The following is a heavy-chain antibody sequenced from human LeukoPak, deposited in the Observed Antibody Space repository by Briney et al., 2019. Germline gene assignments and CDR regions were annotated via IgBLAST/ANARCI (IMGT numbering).Heavy chain of an antibody. CDR3: ARQPRASNKRHAHYYYYYYMDV. Sequence: SETLSLTCTVSGGSISSYYWSWIRQPPGKGLEWIGYIYTSGSTNYNPTLKSRVTISVDTSKNQFSLKLSSVTAADTAVYYCARQPRASNKRHAHYYYYYYMDVWGKGTTVTVSS. J-gene: IGHJ6*03. CDR2: IYTSGST. V-gene: IGHV4-4*09. CDR1: GGSISSYY. D-gene: IGHD4-11*01.